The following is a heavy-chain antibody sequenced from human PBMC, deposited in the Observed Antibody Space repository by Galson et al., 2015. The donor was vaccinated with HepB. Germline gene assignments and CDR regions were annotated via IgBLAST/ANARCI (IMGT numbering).Heavy chain of an antibody. CDR1: GLTFSSYS. CDR3: ARLYYDSRGYYYYYGMDV. CDR2: ISSSSGAI. J-gene: IGHJ6*02. V-gene: IGHV3-48*01. Sequence: SLRLSCAASGLTFSSYSMNWVRQAPGKGLEWISYISSSSGAIYYADSVQGRFTISRDNAQKSLYLQMNSLRAEDTAVYYCARLYYDSRGYYYYYGMDVWGQGTTVTVSS. D-gene: IGHD3-22*01.